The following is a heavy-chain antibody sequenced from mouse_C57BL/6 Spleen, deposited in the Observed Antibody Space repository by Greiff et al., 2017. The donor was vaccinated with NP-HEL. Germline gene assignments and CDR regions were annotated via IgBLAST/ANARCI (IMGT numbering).Heavy chain of an antibody. V-gene: IGHV1-69*01. CDR3: ARRGPYYYGSSYDAMDY. CDR2: IDPSDSYT. Sequence: VQLQQPGAELVMPGASVKLSCKASGYTFTSYWMHWVKQRPGQGLEWIGEIDPSDSYTNYNQKFKGKSTLTVDKSSSTAYMQLSSLTSEDSAVYYCARRGPYYYGSSYDAMDYWGQGTSVTVSS. D-gene: IGHD1-1*01. CDR1: GYTFTSYW. J-gene: IGHJ4*01.